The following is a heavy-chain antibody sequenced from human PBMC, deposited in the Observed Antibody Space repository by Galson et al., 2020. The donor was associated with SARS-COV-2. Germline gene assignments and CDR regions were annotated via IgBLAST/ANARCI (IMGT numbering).Heavy chain of an antibody. V-gene: IGHV3-21*01. CDR3: ARVYSGSYYPAFDI. J-gene: IGHJ3*02. Sequence: GESLKISCAASGFTFSSYSMNWVRQAPGKGLEWVSSISSSSYIYYADSVKGRFTISRDNAKNSLYLQMNSLRAEDTAVYYCARVYSGSYYPAFDIWGQGIRVTVSS. CDR1: GFTFSSYS. CDR2: ISSSSYI. D-gene: IGHD1-26*01.